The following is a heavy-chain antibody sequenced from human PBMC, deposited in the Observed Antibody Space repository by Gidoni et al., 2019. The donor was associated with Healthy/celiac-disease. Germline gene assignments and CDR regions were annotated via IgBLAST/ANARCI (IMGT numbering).Heavy chain of an antibody. V-gene: IGHV3-48*03. Sequence: EVQLVESGGGLVQPGGSLSLSCAASGFTFSSYEMNWVRQAPGKGLEWVSYISSSGSTIYYADSVKGRFTISRDNAKNSLYLQMNSLRAEDTAVYYCARWGGYSYGYDYWGQGTLVTVSS. CDR3: ARWGGYSYGYDY. CDR1: GFTFSSYE. J-gene: IGHJ4*02. D-gene: IGHD5-18*01. CDR2: ISSSGSTI.